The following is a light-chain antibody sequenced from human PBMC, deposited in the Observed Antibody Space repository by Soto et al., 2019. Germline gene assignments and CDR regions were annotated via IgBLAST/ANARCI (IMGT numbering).Light chain of an antibody. CDR1: QRVSSY. CDR2: DAS. J-gene: IGKJ3*01. V-gene: IGKV3-11*01. CDR3: QQCSKGVT. Sequence: EIVLTQSPATLSLSPGERATLSCRASQRVSSYLAWYQQKPGQSPRLLIYDASNRATGIPARFSGSGSGTDFTLTISSLEPEDFAVYYCQQCSKGVTFGTGNKVDI.